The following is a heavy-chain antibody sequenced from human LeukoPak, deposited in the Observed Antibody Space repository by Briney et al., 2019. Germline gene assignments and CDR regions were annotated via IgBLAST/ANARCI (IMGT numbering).Heavy chain of an antibody. CDR2: ISAYNGNT. J-gene: IGHJ4*02. CDR3: ARGTPRWDIVVVPAAH. D-gene: IGHD2-2*01. CDR1: GYTFTSYG. V-gene: IGHV1-18*01. Sequence: ASVKVSCKASGYTFTSYGISWVRQAPGQGLEWMGWISAYNGNTNYAQKLQGRVTMTTDTSTSTAYMELSRLRSDDTAVYYCARGTPRWDIVVVPAAHWGQGTLVTVSS.